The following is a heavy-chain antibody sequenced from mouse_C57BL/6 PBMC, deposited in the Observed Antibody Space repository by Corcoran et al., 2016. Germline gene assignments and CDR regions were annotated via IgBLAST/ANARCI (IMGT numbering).Heavy chain of an antibody. CDR1: GYSFNVYT. J-gene: IGHJ3*01. D-gene: IGHD2-5*01. CDR2: FYPGSGSI. Sequence: QVQLPQSGAELVTPGASVKLSCKASGYSFNVYTIHWVKQRSGKGLEWHGWFYPGSGSIKYNEKFKDKVTLNTDKSSSTVYMELSRLTSEDSAVYFCARHDPYCSNDRFAYLGQGTLVTVSA. CDR3: ARHDPYCSNDRFAY. V-gene: IGHV1-62-2*01.